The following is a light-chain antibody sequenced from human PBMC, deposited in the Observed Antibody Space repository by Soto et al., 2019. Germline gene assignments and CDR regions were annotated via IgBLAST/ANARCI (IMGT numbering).Light chain of an antibody. CDR2: EVT. V-gene: IGLV2-14*01. CDR1: SSDIGAYNY. CDR3: SSYSSAIAFV. J-gene: IGLJ1*01. Sequence: QSALTQPASVSGSPGQSITISCTGTSSDIGAYNYVSWYQQHPGKAPKLMIYEVTNRPSGISNRFSGSRSGNTGSLCISGLQAEDEADYYCSSYSSAIAFVFGTGTKLTVL.